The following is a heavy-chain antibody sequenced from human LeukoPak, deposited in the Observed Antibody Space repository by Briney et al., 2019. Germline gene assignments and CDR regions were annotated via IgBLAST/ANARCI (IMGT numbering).Heavy chain of an antibody. CDR3: ARVGDSSSWFYYFDY. Sequence: PSETLSLTCSVSAGSISDFHWGWIRQPPGKGLEWIGYIYYSGSTNYNPSLKSRVTISIDTSKNQFSLKLSSVTATDTAVYYRARVGDSSSWFYYFDYWGQGTLVTVSS. CDR2: IYYSGST. V-gene: IGHV4-59*01. J-gene: IGHJ4*02. D-gene: IGHD6-13*01. CDR1: AGSISDFH.